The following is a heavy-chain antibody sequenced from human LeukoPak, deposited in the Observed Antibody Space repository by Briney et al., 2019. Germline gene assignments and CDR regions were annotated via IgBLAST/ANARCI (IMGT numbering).Heavy chain of an antibody. V-gene: IGHV3-23*01. D-gene: IGHD3-10*01. J-gene: IGHJ4*02. CDR3: AKDPSSGRTFDY. CDR2: ISGSGGST. Sequence: PGGSLRLSCAASGFTFSSYAMSWVRQAPGKGLEWVSAISGSGGSTYYADSVKGRFTISRDDSKSTLYLQMNSLRAEDTALYHCAKDPSSGRTFDYWGQGTLVTVSS. CDR1: GFTFSSYA.